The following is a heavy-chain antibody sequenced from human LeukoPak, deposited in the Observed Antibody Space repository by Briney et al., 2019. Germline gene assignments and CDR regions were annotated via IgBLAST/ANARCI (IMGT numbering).Heavy chain of an antibody. D-gene: IGHD6-19*01. V-gene: IGHV4-59*01. Sequence: PSETLSLTCTVSGGSIDTYYWTWIRQPPGKGLEYIVYIYYTGSTDYNPSFKSRVRMSLDTSKNQFSLVLNSVTAADTAVYYCARGRYGGGWYDYWGQGTLVTVSS. CDR1: GGSIDTYY. CDR3: ARGRYGGGWYDY. J-gene: IGHJ4*02. CDR2: IYYTGST.